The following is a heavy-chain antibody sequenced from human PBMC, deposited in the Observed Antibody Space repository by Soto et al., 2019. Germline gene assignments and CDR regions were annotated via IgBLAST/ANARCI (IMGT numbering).Heavy chain of an antibody. CDR2: ISSSSSYI. CDR1: GLTFGSRA. CDR3: ARDTPSGHFDY. V-gene: IGHV3-21*01. J-gene: IGHJ4*02. D-gene: IGHD1-26*01. Sequence: GGSLRLSCVASGLTFGSRAMSWVRQSPGEGLEWVSSISSSSSYIYYADSVKGRFTISRDNAKNSLYLQMNSLRAEDTAVYYCARDTPSGHFDYWGQGTLVTSPQ.